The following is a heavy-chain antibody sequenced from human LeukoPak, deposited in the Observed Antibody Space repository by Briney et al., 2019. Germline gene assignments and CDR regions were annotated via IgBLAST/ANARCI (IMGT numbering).Heavy chain of an antibody. V-gene: IGHV1-2*02. CDR2: INPNSGGT. CDR3: ARDFHNPSYYYDGSGYFGPPID. Sequence: GASVKVSCKASGGTFSSYAISWVRQAPGQGFEWMGWINPNSGGTNYAQKFHGRVTMTRDTSVSTAYMELSRLRSDDTAVYYCARDFHNPSYYYDGSGYFGPPIDWGQGTLVTVS. J-gene: IGHJ4*02. CDR1: GGTFSSYA. D-gene: IGHD3-22*01.